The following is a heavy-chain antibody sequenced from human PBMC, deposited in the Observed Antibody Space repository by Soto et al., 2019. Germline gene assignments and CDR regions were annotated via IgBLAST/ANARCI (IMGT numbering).Heavy chain of an antibody. J-gene: IGHJ4*02. Sequence: QVQLQASGPGLVKPPGTLSLTCAVSGDSISSSIWWSWVRLPPGKGLEWIGEIYHSGTTNYNPSLKSRVTISVDKSKNQFSLKMSSLTAADTAVYYCARRGDGSGSLDYWGQGTLVTVFS. V-gene: IGHV4-4*03. CDR1: GDSISSSIW. CDR2: IYHSGTT. D-gene: IGHD3-10*01. CDR3: ARRGDGSGSLDY.